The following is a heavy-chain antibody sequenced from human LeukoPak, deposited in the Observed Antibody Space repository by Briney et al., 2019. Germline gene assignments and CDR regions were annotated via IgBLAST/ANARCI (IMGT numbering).Heavy chain of an antibody. CDR3: ARDYAYAFDI. CDR1: GFTFSSYS. Sequence: GGSLRLSCAASGFTFSSYSMNWVRQAPGKGLEWVSYISSSSSTIYYADSVKGRFTISRDNAKNSLCLQMNSLRDEDTAVYYCARDYAYAFDIWGQGTMVTASS. D-gene: IGHD2-2*01. CDR2: ISSSSSTI. J-gene: IGHJ3*02. V-gene: IGHV3-48*02.